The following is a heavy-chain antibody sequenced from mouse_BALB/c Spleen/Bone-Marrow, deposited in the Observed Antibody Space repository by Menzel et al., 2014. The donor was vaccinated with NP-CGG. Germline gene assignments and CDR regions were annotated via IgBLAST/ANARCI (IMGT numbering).Heavy chain of an antibody. V-gene: IGHV5-12*02. D-gene: IGHD2-14*01. Sequence: DVKLVESGGGLVQPGGSLKLSCATSGFTFSDYYMFWVRQTPEKRLEWVAYISNGGGSTYCPDTVKGRFTISRDNAKNTLYLQMSGLKSEDTAMYYCARQGYDVAMDYWGQGPSVPASS. CDR1: GFTFSDYY. J-gene: IGHJ4*01. CDR2: ISNGGGST. CDR3: ARQGYDVAMDY.